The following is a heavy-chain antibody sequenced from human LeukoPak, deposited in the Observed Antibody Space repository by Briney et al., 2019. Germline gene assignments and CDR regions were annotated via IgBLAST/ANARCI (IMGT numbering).Heavy chain of an antibody. Sequence: GGSLRLSCAAPGFTFSSYSMNWVRQAPGKGLEWVSSISSSSSYIYYADSVKGRFTISRDNAKNSLYLQMNSLRTEDTAVYYCARDIVAAGTETTIKEYYYYMDVWGKGTTVTVSS. V-gene: IGHV3-21*01. CDR2: ISSSSSYI. CDR3: ARDIVAAGTETTIKEYYYYMDV. J-gene: IGHJ6*03. D-gene: IGHD6-13*01. CDR1: GFTFSSYS.